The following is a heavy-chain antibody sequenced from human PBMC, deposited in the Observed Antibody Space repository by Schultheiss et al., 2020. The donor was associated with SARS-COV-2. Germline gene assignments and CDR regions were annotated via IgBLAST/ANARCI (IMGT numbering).Heavy chain of an antibody. D-gene: IGHD3-3*01. J-gene: IGHJ6*03. CDR1: GFTISSYA. CDR2: ISGRSGDT. Sequence: GGSLRLSCAASGFTISSYAMSWVRQAPGKGLEWVSSISGRSGDTYYADSVKGRFTISRDNAKNSLYLQMNSLRAEDTAVYYCARDSQQNYDFWSGSYYYYYYMDVWGKGTTVTVSS. CDR3: ARDSQQNYDFWSGSYYYYYYMDV. V-gene: IGHV3-23*01.